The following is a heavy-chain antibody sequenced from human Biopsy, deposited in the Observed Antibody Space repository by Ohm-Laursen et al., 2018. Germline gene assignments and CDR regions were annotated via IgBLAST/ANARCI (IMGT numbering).Heavy chain of an antibody. Sequence: ASVNASCTLSGYCLTSYYMHSGRLAPGEGLEWMGMINLSGSTTSYPQIFQGRVTMTRETSKSTVYIELSSLRSADATVDFCARNTGWYGDLYYFDYWGQGTLVTVSS. D-gene: IGHD6-19*01. J-gene: IGHJ4*02. CDR1: GYCLTSYY. V-gene: IGHV1-46*01. CDR2: INLSGSTT. CDR3: ARNTGWYGDLYYFDY.